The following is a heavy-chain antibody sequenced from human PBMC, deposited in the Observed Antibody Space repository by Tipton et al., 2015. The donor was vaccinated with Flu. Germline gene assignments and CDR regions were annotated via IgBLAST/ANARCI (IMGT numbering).Heavy chain of an antibody. CDR3: AGGSGWLITD. Sequence: SLRLSCAASGLTFSRNWMNWVRQAPGKGLEWVANINQDGTRIYYLDSVKGRFTISRDNAKSSVFLQMNSLRVEDTAVYYCAGGSGWLITDWGQGTLVTVSS. J-gene: IGHJ4*02. D-gene: IGHD6-19*01. CDR2: INQDGTRI. CDR1: GLTFSRNW. V-gene: IGHV3-7*01.